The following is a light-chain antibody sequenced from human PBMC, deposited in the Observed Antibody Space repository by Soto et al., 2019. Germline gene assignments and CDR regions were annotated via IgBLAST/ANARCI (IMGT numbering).Light chain of an antibody. CDR3: GTCDSNLNDFV. CDR2: EKN. J-gene: IGLJ1*01. CDR1: SSNIGNNY. V-gene: IGLV1-51*02. Sequence: QSVLTQPPSVSAAPGQRVTISCSGSSSNIGNNYVSWYQQLPGTAPKLLIYEKNKRPSGIPDRFSGSKSGTSATLGITGLQTGDEADYYCGTCDSNLNDFVFGTGTKVTVL.